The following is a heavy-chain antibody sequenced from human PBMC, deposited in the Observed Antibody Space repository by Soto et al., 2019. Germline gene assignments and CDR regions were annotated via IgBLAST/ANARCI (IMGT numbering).Heavy chain of an antibody. CDR3: ARDNGDYGAFDI. CDR1: GGTFSSYA. CDR2: IIPIFGTA. V-gene: IGHV1-69*01. J-gene: IGHJ3*02. Sequence: QVQLVQSGAEVKKPGSSVKVSCKASGGTFSSYAISWVRQAPGQGLEWMGGIIPIFGTANYAQKFQGRVTITANESTSTAYMALSSLRSEDTAGYYCARDNGDYGAFDIWGQGTMVTDSS. D-gene: IGHD4-17*01.